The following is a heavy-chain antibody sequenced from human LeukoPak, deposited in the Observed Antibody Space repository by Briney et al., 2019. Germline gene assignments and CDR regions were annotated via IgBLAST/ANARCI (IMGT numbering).Heavy chain of an antibody. Sequence: GESLKISCTGSGYSFTTYWIGWVRQMPGKGLEWMGIIFPGDSDTRYSPSFQGQVTISADKSINTAYLQWSSLKASDTAMYYCARHDTNGWHYFDYWGQGTLDTVSS. CDR2: IFPGDSDT. CDR3: ARHDTNGWHYFDY. CDR1: GYSFTTYW. J-gene: IGHJ4*02. V-gene: IGHV5-51*01. D-gene: IGHD6-19*01.